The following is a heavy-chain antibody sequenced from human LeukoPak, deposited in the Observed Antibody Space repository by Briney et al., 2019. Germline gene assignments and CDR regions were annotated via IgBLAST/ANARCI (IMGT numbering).Heavy chain of an antibody. J-gene: IGHJ5*02. D-gene: IGHD3-9*01. V-gene: IGHV4-34*01. CDR2: INHSGST. CDR1: GGSFSGYY. Sequence: PSETLSLTCAVYGGSFSGYYWSWIRQPPGKGLEWIGEINHSGSTNYNPSLKSRVTISVDTSKNQFSLKLSSVTAADTDVYYCARGYFDWFGTPWGQGTLVTVSS. CDR3: ARGYFDWFGTP.